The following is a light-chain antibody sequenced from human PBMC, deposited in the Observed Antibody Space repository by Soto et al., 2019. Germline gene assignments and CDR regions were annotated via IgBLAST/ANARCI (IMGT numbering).Light chain of an antibody. CDR2: GAS. CDR3: QQYNTWLWT. J-gene: IGKJ1*01. V-gene: IGKV3-15*01. CDR1: QNVNAN. Sequence: EVVMTQSLATLSVSPGERATLSCRASQNVNANLAWYQQKPGQAPRLPIQGASTRATGIPARFSGSGFGTEFILTISSLQSEDFVVYYCQQYNTWLWTFGQGTKVEGK.